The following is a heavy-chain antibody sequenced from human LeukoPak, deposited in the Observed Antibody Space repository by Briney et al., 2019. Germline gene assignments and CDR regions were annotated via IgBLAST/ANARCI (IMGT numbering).Heavy chain of an antibody. J-gene: IGHJ4*02. V-gene: IGHV3-33*01. Sequence: PGRSLRLSCAASGFTFRNHGMHWVRQAPGKGLEWVAVIWYDGSNKYYADSVKGRFTFSRDNSKNTLSLQMDSLRAEGTALYYCARDRGSYYIDFWGQGTPVTVSS. CDR2: IWYDGSNK. CDR1: GFTFRNHG. CDR3: ARDRGSYYIDF. D-gene: IGHD1-1*01.